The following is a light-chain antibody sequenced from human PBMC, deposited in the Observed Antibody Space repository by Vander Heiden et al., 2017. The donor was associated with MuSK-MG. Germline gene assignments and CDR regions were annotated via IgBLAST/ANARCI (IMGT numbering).Light chain of an antibody. CDR3: QVWDSRVV. V-gene: IGLV3-9*01. CDR2: RDS. J-gene: IGLJ2*01. Sequence: SYELTQPLSVSVALGQTARITCGGNNMGSKNVHWYQQKPGQAPGLVIYRDSNRPSGIPERFSGSNSGNTATLTISRAQAGDEADYYCQVWDSRVVFGGGTKLTVL. CDR1: NMGSKN.